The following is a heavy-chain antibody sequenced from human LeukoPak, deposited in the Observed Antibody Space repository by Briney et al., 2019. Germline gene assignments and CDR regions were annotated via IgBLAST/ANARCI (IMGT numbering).Heavy chain of an antibody. D-gene: IGHD1-1*01. CDR2: IYNSGST. Sequence: PSETLSLTCTVAGGSISIYYWSWIRQPAGKGLEWIGRIYNSGSTNFNPSLKSRVTMSVDTSKNQFSLKMSSVTAADTAVYYCARDGGNGPFDYWGQGTLVTASS. V-gene: IGHV4-4*07. J-gene: IGHJ4*02. CDR3: ARDGGNGPFDY. CDR1: GGSISIYY.